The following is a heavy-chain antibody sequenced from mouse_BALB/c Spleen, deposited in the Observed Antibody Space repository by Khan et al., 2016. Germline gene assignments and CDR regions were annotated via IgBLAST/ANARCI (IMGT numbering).Heavy chain of an antibody. V-gene: IGHV1-37*01. J-gene: IGHJ3*01. CDR2: IDPSSGDT. Sequence: EVQLQESGPELVKPGASVKISCKASGYSFTDYFMNWVKQSHGKSLEWIGRIDPSSGDTFYNQKFKGKATLTVDKSSTTAHMDLLSLTSEDSAVYYCVPDGHYAYWGQGTLVTVSA. CDR1: GYSFTDYF. D-gene: IGHD2-3*01. CDR3: VPDGHYAY.